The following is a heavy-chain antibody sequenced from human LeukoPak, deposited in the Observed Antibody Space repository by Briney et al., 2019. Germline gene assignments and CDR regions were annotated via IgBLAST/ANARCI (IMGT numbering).Heavy chain of an antibody. V-gene: IGHV3-30*18. CDR1: GFTFSNFG. Sequence: GGSLRLSYAASGFTFSNFGMHWVRQAPGKGLGWVAVISYDGKNEYYTDSVKGRFTISRDNAKNTLYLQMNSLRAEDTAVYYCAKQMAVDYFDYWGQGTLVTVSS. CDR2: ISYDGKNE. D-gene: IGHD5-24*01. CDR3: AKQMAVDYFDY. J-gene: IGHJ4*02.